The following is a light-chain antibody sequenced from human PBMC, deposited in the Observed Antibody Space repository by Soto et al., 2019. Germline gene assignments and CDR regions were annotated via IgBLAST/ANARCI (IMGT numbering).Light chain of an antibody. CDR2: AAS. J-gene: IGKJ5*01. CDR3: QQYYSYPT. CDR1: QGISSY. V-gene: IGKV1-8*01. Sequence: AIRMTQSPSSFSASTGARVTITCRASQGISSYLAWYQQKPGKSPKLLIYAASTLHSVVPSRFSGSGSGTDFTLTISGLQAEEFTTEYCQQYYSYPTFGQGTRLEIK.